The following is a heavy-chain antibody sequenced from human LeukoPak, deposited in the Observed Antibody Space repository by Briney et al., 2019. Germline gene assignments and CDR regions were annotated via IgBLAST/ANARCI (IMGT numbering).Heavy chain of an antibody. V-gene: IGHV3-30*02. CDR3: AKFSGSGWYSYYYYYMDV. D-gene: IGHD6-19*01. CDR2: IRYDGSSK. J-gene: IGHJ6*03. Sequence: GGSLRLSCAASGFTFSSYGMHWVRQAPGKGLEWGAFIRYDGSSKYYADSVKGRFTISRDNSKNTLYLQMNSLRAEDTAVYYCAKFSGSGWYSYYYYYMDVWGRGTTVTISS. CDR1: GFTFSSYG.